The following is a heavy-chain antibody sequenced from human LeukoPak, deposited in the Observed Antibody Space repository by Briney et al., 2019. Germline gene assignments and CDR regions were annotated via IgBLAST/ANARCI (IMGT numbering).Heavy chain of an antibody. CDR3: AKERGRHSGYDG. D-gene: IGHD5-12*01. Sequence: PGGSLRLSCAASGFTFSSYGMHWVRQAPGKGLEWVAFIRYDGSNKYYADSVKGRFTISRDNSKNTLYLQMNSLRAEDTAVYYCAKERGRHSGYDGWGQGTLVTVSS. V-gene: IGHV3-30*02. CDR1: GFTFSSYG. J-gene: IGHJ4*02. CDR2: IRYDGSNK.